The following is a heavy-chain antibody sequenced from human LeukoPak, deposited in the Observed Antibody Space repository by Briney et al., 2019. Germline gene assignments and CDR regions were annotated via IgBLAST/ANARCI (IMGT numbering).Heavy chain of an antibody. CDR2: VYSGGST. CDR1: EFSVGSNY. Sequence: AGGSLRLSCAASEFSVGSNYMTWVRQAPGKGLEWVSLVYSGGSTYYADSVKGRFTISRDNSKNTLYLQMNSLRAEDTAVYYCAKDHLAAAATPGDFDYWGQGTLVTVSS. J-gene: IGHJ4*02. CDR3: AKDHLAAAATPGDFDY. V-gene: IGHV3-66*01. D-gene: IGHD6-13*01.